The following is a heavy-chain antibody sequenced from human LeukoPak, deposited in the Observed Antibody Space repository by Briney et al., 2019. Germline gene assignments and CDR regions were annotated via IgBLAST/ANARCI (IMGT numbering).Heavy chain of an antibody. V-gene: IGHV3-48*02. Sequence: GGSLRLSCAASGFTFSSYSMNWVRQAPGKGLEWVSHISSSSSTIYYADSVKGRFTISRDNAKNSLYLQMNSLRDEDTAVYYCARDCSRTSCHTQRYYYYGMDVWGQGTTVTVSS. CDR1: GFTFSSYS. J-gene: IGHJ6*02. D-gene: IGHD2-2*02. CDR3: ARDCSRTSCHTQRYYYYGMDV. CDR2: ISSSSSTI.